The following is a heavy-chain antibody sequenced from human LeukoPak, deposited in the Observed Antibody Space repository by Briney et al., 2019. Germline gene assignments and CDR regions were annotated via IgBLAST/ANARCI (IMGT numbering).Heavy chain of an antibody. D-gene: IGHD1-14*01. J-gene: IGHJ4*02. Sequence: GGSLRLSCAASGFTFSSYSMNWVRQAPGKGLEWVSSITGSSTYIYYADSVKGRFTISRDNAKNSLYLQMNSLRAEDTAVYYCAIGDRRQIDYWGQGTLVTVSS. CDR1: GFTFSSYS. CDR3: AIGDRRQIDY. V-gene: IGHV3-21*01. CDR2: ITGSSTYI.